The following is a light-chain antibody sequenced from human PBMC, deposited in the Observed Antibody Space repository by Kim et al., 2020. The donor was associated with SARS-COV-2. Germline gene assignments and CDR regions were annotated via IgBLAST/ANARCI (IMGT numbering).Light chain of an antibody. V-gene: IGKV1-39*01. J-gene: IGKJ4*01. CDR3: QQSHTAPLLT. CDR1: QNLNSF. Sequence: SVGDRVTITCRASQNLNSFLNWYQQRPGKAPKLLIYAASTLQIGVPSRFSGSGSGTDFTLTITSLQPEDFATYYCQQSHTAPLLTFGGGTKVDIK. CDR2: AAS.